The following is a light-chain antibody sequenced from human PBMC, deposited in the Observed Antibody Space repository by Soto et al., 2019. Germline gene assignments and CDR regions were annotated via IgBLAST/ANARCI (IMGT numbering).Light chain of an antibody. J-gene: IGKJ5*01. CDR2: DAS. V-gene: IGKV3-11*01. CDR1: QSVSSK. Sequence: EIVMTQSPATLSVSPGEGATLSCRASQSVSSKLAWYQHKPGQAPRLLIYDASSRATGIPARFSGSGSGTDFTLTISSLEPEDFAVYYCQQRSNWPRITFGQGTRLEIK. CDR3: QQRSNWPRIT.